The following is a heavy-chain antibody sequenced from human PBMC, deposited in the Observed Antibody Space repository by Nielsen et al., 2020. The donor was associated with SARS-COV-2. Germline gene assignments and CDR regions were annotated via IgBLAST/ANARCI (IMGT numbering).Heavy chain of an antibody. CDR1: GFTLKTYA. CDR3: AKDGVVRGDALDL. Sequence: GGSLRLSCAALGFTLKTYAMAWDSRAPGRGLQWVTGVSSSGGSTDYTDSVKGRFSISRYNSKNTLYLEMHRLRVDDTGVYYCAKDGVVRGDALDLWGQGTMVTVSS. CDR2: VSSSGGST. J-gene: IGHJ3*01. D-gene: IGHD3-10*01. V-gene: IGHV3-23*01.